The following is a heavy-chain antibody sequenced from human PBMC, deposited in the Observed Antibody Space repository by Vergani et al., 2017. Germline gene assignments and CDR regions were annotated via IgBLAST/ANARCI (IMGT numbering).Heavy chain of an antibody. CDR1: GFSFRGHG. Sequence: QVHLVESGGGVVQPGRSLTLSCVASGFSFRGHGMHWVRQAPGKWLEWVAMIAYDGDRRDYGDFAKGRFTISRDSSKTVYLQMNSLRVEDTAMYFCAKDLSYSTAWPHFDSRVQGTLVTVSS. J-gene: IGHJ4*02. D-gene: IGHD4-11*01. V-gene: IGHV3-30*18. CDR3: AKDLSYSTAWPHFDS. CDR2: IAYDGDRR.